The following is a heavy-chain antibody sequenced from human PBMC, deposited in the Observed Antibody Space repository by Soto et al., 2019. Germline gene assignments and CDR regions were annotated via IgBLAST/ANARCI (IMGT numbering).Heavy chain of an antibody. CDR3: ARGRVAFDY. CDR2: INHSGTT. V-gene: IGHV4-34*01. Sequence: PSETLSLTCAVYGGSFSGYYWSWIRQPPGRGLEWIGEINHSGTTNYNPSLKSRVTLSIDTSKNQLSLKLNSVTAADTAVYYCARGRVAFDYWGQGSLVTVSS. J-gene: IGHJ4*02. CDR1: GGSFSGYY.